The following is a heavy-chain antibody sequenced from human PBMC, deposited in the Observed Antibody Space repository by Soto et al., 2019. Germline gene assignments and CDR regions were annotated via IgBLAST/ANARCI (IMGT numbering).Heavy chain of an antibody. Sequence: QVQLVQSGSEVKMPGSSVKVSCKTSGGTFSRHAINWVRQAPGQGLEWMGGIIPMFGTTNYAQKFKGRVTISADESTSIAYMELSSLRSEDAAVYYCARAAIHGSSWYFGFDPWGQGTLVTVSS. CDR1: GGTFSRHA. J-gene: IGHJ5*02. CDR3: ARAAIHGSSWYFGFDP. D-gene: IGHD6-13*01. V-gene: IGHV1-69*01. CDR2: IIPMFGTT.